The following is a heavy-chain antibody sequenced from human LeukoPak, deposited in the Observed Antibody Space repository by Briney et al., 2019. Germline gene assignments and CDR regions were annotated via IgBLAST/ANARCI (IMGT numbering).Heavy chain of an antibody. Sequence: GGSLRLSCAASGFTFSSYAMSWVRQAPGKGLEWVSYISSSSTTIYYADSVKGRFTISRDNAKNSLYLQMNSLRAEDTAVYYCARSLHGDFWGQGTLVTVSS. CDR3: ARSLHGDF. V-gene: IGHV3-48*04. CDR2: ISSSSTTI. CDR1: GFTFSSYA. J-gene: IGHJ4*02.